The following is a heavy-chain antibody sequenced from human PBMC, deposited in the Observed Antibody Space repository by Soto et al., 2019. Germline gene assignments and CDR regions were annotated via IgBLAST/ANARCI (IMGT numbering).Heavy chain of an antibody. J-gene: IGHJ2*01. V-gene: IGHV3-23*01. Sequence: VQLLESGGGLVQPGGSLRLSCAASGFTFSSYAMSWVRQAPGKGLEWVSAISGSGGSTYYADSVKGRFTISRDNSKNTLYLQMNSLRAEDTAVYYCAKDVTRYDYIWGSYNWYFDLWGRGTLVTVSS. CDR1: GFTFSSYA. D-gene: IGHD3-16*01. CDR2: ISGSGGST. CDR3: AKDVTRYDYIWGSYNWYFDL.